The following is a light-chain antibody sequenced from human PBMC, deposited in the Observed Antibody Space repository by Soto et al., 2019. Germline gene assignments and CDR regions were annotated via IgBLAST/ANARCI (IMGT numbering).Light chain of an antibody. V-gene: IGLV2-14*01. CDR1: TSDIGHYNY. CDR2: EVT. CDR3: NSYTSSSTLNV. Sequence: QSALTQPRSASGSPGQSITISCTGTTSDIGHYNYVSWYQHHPGKAPKLMIYEVTNRPSGISKRFSGSKSGNTATLTISGLQAEDEADYYCNSYTSSSTLNVFGTGTRSPS. J-gene: IGLJ1*01.